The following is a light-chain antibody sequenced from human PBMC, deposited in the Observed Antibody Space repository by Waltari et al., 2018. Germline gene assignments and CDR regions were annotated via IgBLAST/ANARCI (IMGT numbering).Light chain of an antibody. CDR1: QSVNSRY. CDR2: AAS. J-gene: IGKJ1*01. V-gene: IGKV3-20*01. Sequence: EIVLTQSPGTLSLSPGERGTLSCRASQSVNSRYLAWYQQKPGPAPRLLIYAASSRATGIPDRVSGSGSGTEFSLTISRLEPEDFAVYYCQHYDRSSTFGQGTKVEMK. CDR3: QHYDRSST.